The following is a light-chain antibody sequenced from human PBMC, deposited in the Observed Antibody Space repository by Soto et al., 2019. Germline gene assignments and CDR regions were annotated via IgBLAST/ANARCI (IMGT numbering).Light chain of an antibody. J-gene: IGKJ4*01. Sequence: EIVLTQSPATLSLSPGERATLSCRASQSVGSYLAWYPQKPGQAPSLLIYDAFNRATGIPATFSGSGPGTDFTLTISSLEPEDFAVYYCQRRSNWPPVTFGGGTKVEIK. CDR1: QSVGSY. CDR3: QRRSNWPPVT. V-gene: IGKV3-11*01. CDR2: DAF.